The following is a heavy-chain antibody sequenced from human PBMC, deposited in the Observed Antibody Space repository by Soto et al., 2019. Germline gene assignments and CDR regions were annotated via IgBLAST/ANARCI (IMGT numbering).Heavy chain of an antibody. D-gene: IGHD6-19*01. Sequence: ASVKVSCKASGGTFSSYTISWVRQAPGQGLEWMGRIIPILGIANYAQKFQGRVTITADKSTSTAYMELSSLRSEDTAVYYCARSSGFGIAVAGTSPPDYWGQGTLVTVSS. V-gene: IGHV1-69*02. CDR3: ARSSGFGIAVAGTSPPDY. J-gene: IGHJ4*02. CDR2: IIPILGIA. CDR1: GGTFSSYT.